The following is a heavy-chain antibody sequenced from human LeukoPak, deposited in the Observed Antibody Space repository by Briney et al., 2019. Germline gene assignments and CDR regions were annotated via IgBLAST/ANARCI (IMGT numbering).Heavy chain of an antibody. CDR2: MNGDESST. Sequence: PGGSLRLSCAASGFTFSSNWMHWVRQAPGKGLVWVSRMNGDESSTYYADSMKGRFTISRDNSKNTLYLQVNSLRAEDTAMYYCARNILFAFDIWGQGTMVTVSS. V-gene: IGHV3-74*01. CDR3: ARNILFAFDI. J-gene: IGHJ3*02. CDR1: GFTFSSNW.